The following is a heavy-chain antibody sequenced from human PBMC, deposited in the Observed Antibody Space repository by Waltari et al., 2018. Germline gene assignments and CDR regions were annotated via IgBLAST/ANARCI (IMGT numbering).Heavy chain of an antibody. V-gene: IGHV5-51*01. Sequence: EVQLAQSGAEVRKPGESLKISCTGSGSNFGTYWVAWVRQMPGKGLEWMGVTDAGDSDTRYTPSFQGQVTISADRSISSAYLQWSSLKASDTAMYYGARHRTGVAVAANTDSFEIWGQGTMVTVSS. D-gene: IGHD2-15*01. CDR2: TDAGDSDT. CDR1: GSNFGTYW. J-gene: IGHJ3*02. CDR3: ARHRTGVAVAANTDSFEI.